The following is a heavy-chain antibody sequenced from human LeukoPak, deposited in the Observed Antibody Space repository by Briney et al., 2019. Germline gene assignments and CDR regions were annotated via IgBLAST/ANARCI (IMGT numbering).Heavy chain of an antibody. V-gene: IGHV3-64*01. J-gene: IGHJ4*02. CDR1: GFTFSSYA. CDR2: ISSNGGST. Sequence: PGGSLRLSCAASGFTFSSYAMHWVRQAPGKGLEYVSAISSNGGSTYYANSVKGRFTISRDNSKNTLYLQMGSLRAEDMAVYYCARDERAQYYDILTGYSFDYWGQGTLVTVSS. CDR3: ARDERAQYYDILTGYSFDY. D-gene: IGHD3-9*01.